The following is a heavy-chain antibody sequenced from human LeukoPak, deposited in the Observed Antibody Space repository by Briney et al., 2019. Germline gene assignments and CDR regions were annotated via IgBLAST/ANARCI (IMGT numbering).Heavy chain of an antibody. J-gene: IGHJ4*02. V-gene: IGHV3-48*03. CDR1: GFTFNNYE. CDR3: ARETYSYDSSGNSPFDY. CDR2: ISSSGSNI. Sequence: GGSLRLSCAASGFTFNNYELNWVRQAPGEGLEWVSNISSSGSNIYYADSVKGRFIISRDNAKNSLYLQMNSLRAEDTAVYYCARETYSYDSSGNSPFDYWGQGTLVTVSS. D-gene: IGHD3-22*01.